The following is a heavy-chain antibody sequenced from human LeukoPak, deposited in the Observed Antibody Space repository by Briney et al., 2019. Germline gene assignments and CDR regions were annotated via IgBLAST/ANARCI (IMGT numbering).Heavy chain of an antibody. CDR1: GFTFSSYE. J-gene: IGHJ4*02. CDR2: ISSSGSTI. Sequence: GGSLRLSCAASGFTFSSYEMNWVRQAPGKGLEWVSYISSSGSTIYYADSVKGRFTIPRDNAKNSLYLQMNSLKTEDTAVYYCTTGWNYFGYWGQGTLVTVSS. D-gene: IGHD1-1*01. V-gene: IGHV3-48*03. CDR3: TTGWNYFGY.